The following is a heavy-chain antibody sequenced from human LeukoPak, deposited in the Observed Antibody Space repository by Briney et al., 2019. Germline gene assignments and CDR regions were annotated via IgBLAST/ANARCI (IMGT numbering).Heavy chain of an antibody. V-gene: IGHV1-2*02. CDR1: GYTFIDYY. CDR3: ATSYYFDSSGYYGCDS. J-gene: IGHJ5*01. Sequence: ASVKVSCKASGYTFIDYYMHWVRQAPGHGLEWLGWINLNSGGTHYVQKFQGRVTMTRDTSISTAYMELSRLRFDDTAVYYCATSYYFDSSGYYGCDSWGQGTLVTVSS. CDR2: INLNSGGT. D-gene: IGHD3-22*01.